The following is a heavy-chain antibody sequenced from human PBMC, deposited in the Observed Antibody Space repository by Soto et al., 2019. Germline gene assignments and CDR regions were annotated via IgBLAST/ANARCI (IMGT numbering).Heavy chain of an antibody. CDR1: GFTFRSSA. V-gene: IGHV1-58*01. CDR3: ATGASCSGGTCYESYYYYYGMDL. Sequence: ASVKVSCKTSGFTFRSSAVQWVRQARGQRLEWIGWLVVGTGNTNYAQKFQQRVTISSDRSTNTVSMELSSLTSEDTAVYYCATGASCSGGTCYESYYYYYGMDLWGQGTTVTVSS. CDR2: LVVGTGNT. D-gene: IGHD2-15*01. J-gene: IGHJ6*02.